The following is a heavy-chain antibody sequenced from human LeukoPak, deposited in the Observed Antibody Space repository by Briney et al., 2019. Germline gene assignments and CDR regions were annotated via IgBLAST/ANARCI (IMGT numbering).Heavy chain of an antibody. CDR2: ISGSGGST. CDR3: ANGLPFGVVIAHDAFDI. Sequence: PGGSLTLSCAVSGFTFNSYAMSWVRQAPGKGLEWVSAISGSGGSTYYADSVKGRFTISRDNSKNTLYLQMNSLRAEDTAVYYCANGLPFGVVIAHDAFDIWGQGTMVTVSS. D-gene: IGHD3-3*01. J-gene: IGHJ3*02. V-gene: IGHV3-23*01. CDR1: GFTFNSYA.